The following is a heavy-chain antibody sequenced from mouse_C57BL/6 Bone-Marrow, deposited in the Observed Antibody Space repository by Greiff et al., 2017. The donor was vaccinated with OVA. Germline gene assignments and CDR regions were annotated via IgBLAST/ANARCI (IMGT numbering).Heavy chain of an antibody. V-gene: IGHV1-55*01. D-gene: IGHD1-1*01. CDR2: IYPGSGST. CDR3: ARCITTVVATRYYAMDY. Sequence: QVQLQQPGAELVKPGASVKMSCKASGYTFTSYWITWVKQRPGQGLEWIGDIYPGSGSTNYNEKFKSKATLTVDTSSSTAYMQLSSLTSEDSAVYYCARCITTVVATRYYAMDYWGQGTSVTVSS. J-gene: IGHJ4*01. CDR1: GYTFTSYW.